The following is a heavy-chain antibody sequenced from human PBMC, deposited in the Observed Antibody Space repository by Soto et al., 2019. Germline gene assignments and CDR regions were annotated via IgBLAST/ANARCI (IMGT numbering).Heavy chain of an antibody. CDR1: GFTFSNAW. Sequence: GGSLRLSCAASGFTFSNAWMSWVRQAPGKGLEWVGRIKSKTDGGTTDYAAPVKGRFTISRDDSKNTLYLQMNSLKTEDTAVYYCTAKGLRGYYYYGMDSWAKGPRSPSP. D-gene: IGHD5-12*01. V-gene: IGHV3-15*01. CDR2: IKSKTDGGTT. CDR3: TAKGLRGYYYYGMDS. J-gene: IGHJ6*02.